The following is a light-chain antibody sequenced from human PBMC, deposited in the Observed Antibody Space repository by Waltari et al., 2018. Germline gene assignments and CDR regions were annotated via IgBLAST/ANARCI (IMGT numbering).Light chain of an antibody. V-gene: IGLV2-11*01. CDR2: DVS. Sequence: QSALTQPRSVSGSPGQSVTISCTGTSSDIGAYNSVSWYQQHPGKAPKLMIYDVSERPSGVPERFSGSKSGNTASLTISGPQAEDDADYRCSSYVGTLVFGGGTKLTVL. J-gene: IGLJ2*01. CDR1: SSDIGAYNS. CDR3: SSYVGTLV.